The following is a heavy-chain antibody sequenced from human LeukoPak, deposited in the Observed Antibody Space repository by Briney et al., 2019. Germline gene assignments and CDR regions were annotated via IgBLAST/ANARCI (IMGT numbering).Heavy chain of an antibody. CDR3: ARGGGDCTCPAY. J-gene: IGHJ4*02. CDR2: IESNGRER. CDR1: GFTFSNYY. Sequence: GGSLRLSCVAPGFTFSNYYMSWVRQAPGKGLEWVATIESNGRERYNVDSVRGRFTISRDNAKSSLSLQMNTLGVEDTAVYYCARGGGDCTCPAYWGQGTLVTVSS. V-gene: IGHV3-7*01. D-gene: IGHD2-21*02.